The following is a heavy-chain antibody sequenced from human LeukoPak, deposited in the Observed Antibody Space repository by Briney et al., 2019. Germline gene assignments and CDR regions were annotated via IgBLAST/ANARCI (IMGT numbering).Heavy chain of an antibody. CDR3: SYYYDSSGYFL. CDR1: GIAFASYA. Sequence: GGSLRLSCAASGIAFASYAMNWVRQSPGKGLEWVSVIYSGGSTYYADSVKGRFTISRDNSKNTLYLQMNSLRAEDTAVYYCSYYYDSSGYFLWGQGTLVTVS. V-gene: IGHV3-66*01. CDR2: IYSGGST. J-gene: IGHJ4*02. D-gene: IGHD3-22*01.